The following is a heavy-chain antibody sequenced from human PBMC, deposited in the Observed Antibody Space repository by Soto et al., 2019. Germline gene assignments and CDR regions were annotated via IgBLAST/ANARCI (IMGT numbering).Heavy chain of an antibody. J-gene: IGHJ4*02. Sequence: PGGSLRLSCAASGFTFSSYDMHWVRQATGKGLEWVSTIGTAGDTHYLASVKGRFTISRDNAKNSFYLQMNSLRAEDTAVYFCARERNGYIYDYWGQGTLVTVSS. CDR1: GFTFSSYD. V-gene: IGHV3-13*01. CDR2: IGTAGDT. D-gene: IGHD5-12*01. CDR3: ARERNGYIYDY.